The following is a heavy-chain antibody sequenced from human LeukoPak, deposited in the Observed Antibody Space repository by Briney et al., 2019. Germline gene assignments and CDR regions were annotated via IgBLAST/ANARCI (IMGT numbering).Heavy chain of an antibody. V-gene: IGHV4-4*07. J-gene: IGHJ4*02. Sequence: SETLSLTCTVSGGSISSYYWSWIRQPAGKGLDGIGRIYTSGSTNYNPSLKSRVTMSVDTSKNQFSLKLSSVTAADTAVYYCARDGYGSGRLPGDWGQGTLVTVSS. CDR1: GGSISSYY. CDR3: ARDGYGSGRLPGD. CDR2: IYTSGST. D-gene: IGHD3-10*01.